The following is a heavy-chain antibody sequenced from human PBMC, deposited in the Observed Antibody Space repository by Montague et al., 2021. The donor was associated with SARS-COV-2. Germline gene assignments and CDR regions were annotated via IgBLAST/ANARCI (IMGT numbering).Heavy chain of an antibody. CDR3: ARDLVAAAGIPHYLYSGLDV. CDR2: IWYDGTTQ. V-gene: IGHV3-33*08. J-gene: IGHJ6*02. CDR1: GFTFNTYG. Sequence: SLRLSCAASGFTFNTYGMHWVRQFPGKGLEWVAAIWYDGTTQYYIDSVKGRLTVSRDNSQSTLYLQMNSLRTEDTAVYFCARDLVAAAGIPHYLYSGLDVWGQGTTVAVSS. D-gene: IGHD6-19*01.